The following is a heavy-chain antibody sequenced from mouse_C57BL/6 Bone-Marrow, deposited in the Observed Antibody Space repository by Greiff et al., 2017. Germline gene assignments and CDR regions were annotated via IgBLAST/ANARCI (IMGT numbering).Heavy chain of an antibody. J-gene: IGHJ4*01. CDR1: GFTFSSYG. D-gene: IGHD1-1*01. Sequence: EVMLVESGGDLVKPGGSLKLSCAASGFTFSSYGMSWVRQTPDKRLEWVATISSGGSYTYYPDSVKGRFTISRDNAKNPLYLQMSSLKSEDTAMYYCARQTVVHYYAMDYWGQGTSVTVSS. CDR2: ISSGGSYT. V-gene: IGHV5-6*01. CDR3: ARQTVVHYYAMDY.